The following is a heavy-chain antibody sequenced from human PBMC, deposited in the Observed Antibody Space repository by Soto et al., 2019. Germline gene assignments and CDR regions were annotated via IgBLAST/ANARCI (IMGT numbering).Heavy chain of an antibody. V-gene: IGHV1-3*01. CDR2: INAGNGNT. Sequence: GASVKVSCKASGYTFTSYAMHWVRQAPGQRLEWMGWINAGNGNTKYSQKFQGRVTVTRDTSASTAYMELSSLRSEDTAVYYCARSSSSRFYYYYYGMDVWGQGTTVTVSS. J-gene: IGHJ6*02. CDR3: ARSSSSRFYYYYYGMDV. CDR1: GYTFTSYA. D-gene: IGHD6-6*01.